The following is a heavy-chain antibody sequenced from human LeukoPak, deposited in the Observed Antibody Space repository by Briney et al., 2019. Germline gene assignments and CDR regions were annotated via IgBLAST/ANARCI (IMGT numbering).Heavy chain of an antibody. J-gene: IGHJ4*02. V-gene: IGHV3-48*03. CDR2: ISSTGSTI. D-gene: IGHD2-15*01. CDR1: GFTFSRFE. CDR3: AREASKRGAAAVDF. Sequence: GGSLRLSCAASGFTFSRFEMNWVRQAPGKGLEWVSYISSTGSTIHYADSVKGRFTISRDNAKNSLYLQMNSLRAEDTAVYYCAREASKRGAAAVDFRGKGALVTVSS.